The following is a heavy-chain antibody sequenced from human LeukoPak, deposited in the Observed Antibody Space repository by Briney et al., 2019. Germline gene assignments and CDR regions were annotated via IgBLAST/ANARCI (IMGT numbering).Heavy chain of an antibody. J-gene: IGHJ5*02. CDR2: ISDSGTST. CDR1: GFTFSSYA. Sequence: GGSLRLSCAASGFTFSSYAMTWVRQAPGKGLEWVSSISDSGTSTYYADSVKGRFTISRDNSKNTLHLQMNSLRAEDTALYYCAKDGAVGRGNWFDPWGQGTLVTVSS. CDR3: AKDGAVGRGNWFDP. D-gene: IGHD1-26*01. V-gene: IGHV3-23*01.